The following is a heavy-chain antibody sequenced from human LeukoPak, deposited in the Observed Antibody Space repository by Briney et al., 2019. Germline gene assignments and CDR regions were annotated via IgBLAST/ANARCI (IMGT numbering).Heavy chain of an antibody. V-gene: IGHV3-48*04. CDR2: ISSSSSTI. D-gene: IGHD2-2*01. CDR1: GFTFSSYS. Sequence: PGGSLRLSCAASGFTFSSYSMNWVRQAPGKGLEWVSYISSSSSTIYYADSVKGRFTISRDNAKNSLYLQMNSLRAEDTAVYYCATYSSSNAREFQYWGQGTLVTVSS. J-gene: IGHJ1*01. CDR3: ATYSSSNAREFQY.